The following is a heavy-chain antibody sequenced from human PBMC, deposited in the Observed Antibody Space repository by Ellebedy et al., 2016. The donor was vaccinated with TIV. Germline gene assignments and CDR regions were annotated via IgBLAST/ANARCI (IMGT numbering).Heavy chain of an antibody. CDR1: GGSISSYY. Sequence: SETLSLTCTVSGGSISSYYWSWIRQPPGKRLEWIGYIYYSGSTNYNPSLKSRVTISVDTSKNQFSLRLSSVTAADTAVYYCRGELASIISWGQGTLVTVSS. CDR2: IYYSGST. D-gene: IGHD3-9*01. V-gene: IGHV4-59*12. CDR3: RGELASIIS. J-gene: IGHJ5*02.